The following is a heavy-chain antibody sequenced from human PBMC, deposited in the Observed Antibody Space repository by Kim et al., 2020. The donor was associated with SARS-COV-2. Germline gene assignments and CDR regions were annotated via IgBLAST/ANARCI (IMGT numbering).Heavy chain of an antibody. CDR2: ISYDGSNK. D-gene: IGHD6-19*01. CDR1: GFTFSSYG. Sequence: GGSLRLSCAASGFTFSSYGMHWVRQAPGKGLEWVAVISYDGSNKYYADSVKGRFTISRDNSKNTLYLQMNSLRAEDTAVYYCARPKYSSGWYRGGEYYYYGMDVWGQGTTVTVSS. V-gene: IGHV3-33*05. J-gene: IGHJ6*02. CDR3: ARPKYSSGWYRGGEYYYYGMDV.